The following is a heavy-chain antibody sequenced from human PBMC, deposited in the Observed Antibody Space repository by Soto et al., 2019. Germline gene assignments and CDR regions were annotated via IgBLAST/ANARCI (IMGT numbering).Heavy chain of an antibody. CDR2: ISAYNGNT. CDR3: ARDLPDYDILTGEYYMDV. Sequence: ASVKVSCNASGYTFTSYGISWVRQAPGQGLEWMGWISAYNGNTNYAQKLQGRVTMTTDTSTSTAYMELRSLRSDDTDVYYCARDLPDYDILTGEYYMDVWGKGTTVTVSS. V-gene: IGHV1-18*01. J-gene: IGHJ6*03. D-gene: IGHD3-9*01. CDR1: GYTFTSYG.